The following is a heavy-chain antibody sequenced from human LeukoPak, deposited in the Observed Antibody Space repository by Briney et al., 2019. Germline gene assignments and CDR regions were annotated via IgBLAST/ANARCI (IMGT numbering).Heavy chain of an antibody. V-gene: IGHV3-23*01. CDR2: ISVSGGST. CDR1: GFTFSSYA. CDR3: ARDHAYAFDI. Sequence: GGSLRLSCAASGFTFSSYAMSWVRQAPGKGLEWVSVISVSGGSTYYADSVKGRFTISRDNSKNTLYLQMNSLRAEDTAVYYCARDHAYAFDIWGQGTMVTVSS. J-gene: IGHJ3*02.